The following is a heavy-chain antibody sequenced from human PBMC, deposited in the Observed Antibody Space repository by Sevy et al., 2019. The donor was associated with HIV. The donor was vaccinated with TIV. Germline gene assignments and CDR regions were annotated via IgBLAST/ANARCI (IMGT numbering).Heavy chain of an antibody. V-gene: IGHV1-18*01. J-gene: IGHJ4*02. CDR3: ARDRGPEYYYGSGRGENYLGY. D-gene: IGHD3-10*01. CDR1: GYTFTSYG. Sequence: ASVKVSCKASGYTFTSYGISWVRQAPGQGLEWMGWISAYNGNTNYAQKLQGRVTMTTDTSTSTAYMELRSLRSDDTAVYYCARDRGPEYYYGSGRGENYLGYWGQGTLVTVSS. CDR2: ISAYNGNT.